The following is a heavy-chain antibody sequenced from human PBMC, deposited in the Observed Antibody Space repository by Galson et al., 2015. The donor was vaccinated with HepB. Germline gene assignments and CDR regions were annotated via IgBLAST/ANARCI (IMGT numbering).Heavy chain of an antibody. CDR3: AKVESKTVAGSFDY. V-gene: IGHV3-23*01. CDR2: ISGSGGST. CDR1: GFTFSSYA. J-gene: IGHJ4*02. D-gene: IGHD6-19*01. Sequence: SLRLSCAASGFTFSSYAMSWVRQAPGKGLEWVSAISGSGGSTYYADSVKSRFTISRDNSKNTLYLQMNSLRAEDTAVYYCAKVESKTVAGSFDYWGQGTLVTVSS.